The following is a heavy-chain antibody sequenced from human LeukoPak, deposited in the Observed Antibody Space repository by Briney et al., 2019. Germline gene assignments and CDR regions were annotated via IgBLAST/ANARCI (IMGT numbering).Heavy chain of an antibody. J-gene: IGHJ5*02. CDR2: IIPIFGTA. V-gene: IGHV1-69*05. Sequence: ASVKISCKASVGTFSSYAISWVRQAPGQGLEWMGRIIPIFGTANYAQKFQGRVTITTDESTSTAYMELSSLRSEDTAVYYCARDVVVVAATWFDPWGQGTLVTVSS. CDR3: ARDVVVVAATWFDP. D-gene: IGHD2-15*01. CDR1: VGTFSSYA.